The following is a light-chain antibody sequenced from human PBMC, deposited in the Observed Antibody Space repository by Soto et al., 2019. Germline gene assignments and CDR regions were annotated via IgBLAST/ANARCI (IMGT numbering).Light chain of an antibody. J-gene: IGKJ1*01. CDR1: QSVSSY. CDR3: QQRSEWPRT. V-gene: IGKV3-11*01. Sequence: EVVLTQSPATLSLSPGERATLSCRASQSVSSYLAWYQQKPGQAPRLLIYDASNRATGIPARFSGSGSGTDFTLTISSLEPEDFAVYYCQQRSEWPRTFGQGTKVEIK. CDR2: DAS.